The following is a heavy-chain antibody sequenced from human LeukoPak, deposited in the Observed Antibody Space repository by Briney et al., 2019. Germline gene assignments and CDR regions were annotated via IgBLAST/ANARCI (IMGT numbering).Heavy chain of an antibody. D-gene: IGHD6-19*01. CDR3: SSGIAVDPKGDY. Sequence: GSLRLSCAASGFTFSSYWMSWVRQPPGKGLEWIGRVSHTGSTDYNPSLRSRVIVSVDTSKNQFSLKLSSVTAADTAVYYCSSGIAVDPKGDYWGQGTLVTVSS. CDR2: VSHTGST. V-gene: IGHV4-34*08. CDR1: GFTFSSYW. J-gene: IGHJ4*02.